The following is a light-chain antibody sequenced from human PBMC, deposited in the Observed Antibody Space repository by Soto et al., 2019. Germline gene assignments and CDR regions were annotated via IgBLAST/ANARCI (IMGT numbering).Light chain of an antibody. CDR1: SSDVGGYNY. CDR3: SSYTSSSPYV. Sequence: QSVLTQPASVSGSPGQSITISCTGTSSDVGGYNYVSWYQHHPGKAPKLMIYDVSNRPSGVSNRFSGSKSGNTASLTISGLHAEDEADYYCSSYTSSSPYVFGTGTKLTVL. J-gene: IGLJ1*01. CDR2: DVS. V-gene: IGLV2-14*03.